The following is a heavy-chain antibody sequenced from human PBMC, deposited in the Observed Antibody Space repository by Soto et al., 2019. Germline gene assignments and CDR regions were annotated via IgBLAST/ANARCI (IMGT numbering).Heavy chain of an antibody. CDR3: ASSLRDDFWSGYFGGYYYYGMDV. CDR1: GGSISSYY. J-gene: IGHJ6*02. V-gene: IGHV4-59*01. CDR2: IYYSGST. D-gene: IGHD3-3*01. Sequence: RSLTCTVSGGSISSYYWSWIRQPPGKGLEWIGYIYYSGSTNYNPSLKSRVTISVDTSKNQFSLKLSSVTAADTAVYYCASSLRDDFWSGYFGGYYYYGMDVWGPGTTVTVSS.